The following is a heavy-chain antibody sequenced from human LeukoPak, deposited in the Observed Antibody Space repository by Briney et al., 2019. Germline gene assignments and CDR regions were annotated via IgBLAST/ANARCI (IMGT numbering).Heavy chain of an antibody. CDR1: GFTFSSYS. J-gene: IGHJ4*02. CDR2: ISSRRSYI. V-gene: IGHV3-21*01. Sequence: GGSLRLSCAVSGFTFSSYSMNWLRQAPGKGLEWVSSISSRRSYIYYADSVKGRFTISRDNAKNSPYLQMNSLRAEDTAVYYCARERILVNNDIMTGYSNYWGQGTVANFSS. D-gene: IGHD3-9*01. CDR3: ARERILVNNDIMTGYSNY.